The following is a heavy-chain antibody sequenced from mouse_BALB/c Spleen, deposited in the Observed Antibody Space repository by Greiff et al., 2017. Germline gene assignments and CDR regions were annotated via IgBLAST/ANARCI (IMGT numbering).Heavy chain of an antibody. CDR1: GYTFTSYW. J-gene: IGHJ2*01. D-gene: IGHD2-14*01. Sequence: QVQLQQPGAELVKPGAPVKLSCKASGYTFTSYWMNWVKQRPGRGLEWIGRIDPSDSETHYNQKFKDKATLTVDKSSSTAYIQLSSLTSEDSAVYYCARDYRYDGVEYWGQGTTLTVSS. CDR3: ARDYRYDGVEY. V-gene: IGHV1-69*02. CDR2: IDPSDSET.